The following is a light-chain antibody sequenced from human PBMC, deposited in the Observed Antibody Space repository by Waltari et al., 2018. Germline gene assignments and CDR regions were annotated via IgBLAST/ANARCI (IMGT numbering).Light chain of an antibody. V-gene: IGKV1-12*01. Sequence: DLQMTQSPPSVSASVGDRVTITCRASQGIRSWLSWYQQKPGKAPKLLIYAASNLQSGVPSRFSGSDSGTEFTLTISSLQPEDVATYYCQEANSFPLTFGGGTKVEI. CDR3: QEANSFPLT. J-gene: IGKJ4*01. CDR2: AAS. CDR1: QGIRSW.